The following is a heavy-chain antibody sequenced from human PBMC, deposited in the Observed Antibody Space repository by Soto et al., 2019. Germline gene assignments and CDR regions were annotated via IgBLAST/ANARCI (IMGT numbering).Heavy chain of an antibody. J-gene: IGHJ3*02. CDR1: GGSISSYY. CDR2: IYYSGST. Sequence: QVQLQESGPGLVKPSETLSLTCTVSGGSISSYYWSWIRQPPGKGLEWIGYIYYSGSTNYNPSRKSRVTISVDTSTNQFSLKLSSVTAADTAVYYCARDGRAGYDAFDIWGQGTMVTVSS. D-gene: IGHD6-13*01. CDR3: ARDGRAGYDAFDI. V-gene: IGHV4-59*01.